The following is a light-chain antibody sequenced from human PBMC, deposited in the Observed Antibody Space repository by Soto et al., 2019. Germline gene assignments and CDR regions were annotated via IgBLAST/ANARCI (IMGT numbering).Light chain of an antibody. CDR2: GAS. V-gene: IGKV3-20*01. Sequence: EMVLTQSPGTLSLSPGERATLSCRASQSVSSSYLAWYQQKPGQAPRLLIYGASSRATGIPDRFSGSGSGTDFTLTISRLEPEDFAVYYCQQYGSSPPTTFGQGTKVDIK. CDR3: QQYGSSPPTT. CDR1: QSVSSSY. J-gene: IGKJ1*01.